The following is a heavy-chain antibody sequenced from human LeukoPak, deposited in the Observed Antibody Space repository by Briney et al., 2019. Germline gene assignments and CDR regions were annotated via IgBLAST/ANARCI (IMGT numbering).Heavy chain of an antibody. J-gene: IGHJ4*02. V-gene: IGHV3-48*03. CDR2: ISDSGTSI. CDR3: GRASTSL. Sequence: GGSLRLSCAASGFTFSSYEMNWVRQTPGEGLEWVSYISDSGTSIYYADSVKGRFTISRDNAKNSLYLQMNSLRAEDTAVYYCGRASTSLWGQGTLVTVSS. CDR1: GFTFSSYE.